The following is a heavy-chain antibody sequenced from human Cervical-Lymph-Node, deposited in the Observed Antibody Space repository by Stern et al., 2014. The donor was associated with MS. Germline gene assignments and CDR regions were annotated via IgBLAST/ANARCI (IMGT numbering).Heavy chain of an antibody. CDR3: ARGNGYCSGGSCYWFDP. V-gene: IGHV3-13*01. J-gene: IGHJ5*02. CDR1: GFTFSSYD. Sequence: EVQLVESGGGLVQPGGSLRLSCAASGFTFSSYDMHWVRQATGKGLERVSAIGTAGDTYYPGTVKGRFTISRENAKNSLYLQMNSLRAGDTAVYYCARGNGYCSGGSCYWFDPWGQGTLVTVSS. D-gene: IGHD2-15*01. CDR2: IGTAGDT.